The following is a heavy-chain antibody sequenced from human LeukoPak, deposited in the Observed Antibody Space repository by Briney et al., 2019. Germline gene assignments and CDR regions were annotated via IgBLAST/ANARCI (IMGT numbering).Heavy chain of an antibody. V-gene: IGHV3-33*01. Sequence: GGSLRLSCAASGFTFSNYGMHWVRQAPGKGLERVAAIWYDGSNKYYGDSVKGRFTISRDNSKNTLYLQMNSLRAEDTAAYYCARAGYGDPHFDFWGQGTLVTVSS. D-gene: IGHD4-17*01. CDR2: IWYDGSNK. CDR1: GFTFSNYG. CDR3: ARAGYGDPHFDF. J-gene: IGHJ4*02.